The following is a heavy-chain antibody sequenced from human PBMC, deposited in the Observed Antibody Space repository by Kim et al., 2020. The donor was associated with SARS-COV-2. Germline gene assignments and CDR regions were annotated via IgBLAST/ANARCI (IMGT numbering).Heavy chain of an antibody. CDR1: GYTFTSYG. CDR2: ISAYNGNT. J-gene: IGHJ3*02. CDR3: ARAVDAVEFGELLRNDAFDI. Sequence: ASVKVSCKASGYTFTSYGISWVRQAPGQGLEWMGWISAYNGNTNYAQKLQGRVTMTTDTSTSTAYMELRSLRSDDTAVYYCARAVDAVEFGELLRNDAFDIWGQGTMVTVSS. D-gene: IGHD3-10*01. V-gene: IGHV1-18*01.